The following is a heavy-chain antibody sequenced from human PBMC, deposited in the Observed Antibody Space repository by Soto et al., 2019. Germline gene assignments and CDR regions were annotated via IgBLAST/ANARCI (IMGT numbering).Heavy chain of an antibody. D-gene: IGHD5-18*01. V-gene: IGHV5-51*01. CDR1: GYSFTSYW. J-gene: IGHJ4*02. CDR2: IYPGDSDT. CDR3: ATVSDSYGYLGGLDY. Sequence: EVQLVQSGAEVKKPGESLKISCKGSGYSFTSYWIGWVRQMPGKGLEWMGIIYPGDSDTRYSPSFQGQVTISADKSISTAYLQWSSLKASDTARYYCATVSDSYGYLGGLDYWGQGTLVTVSS.